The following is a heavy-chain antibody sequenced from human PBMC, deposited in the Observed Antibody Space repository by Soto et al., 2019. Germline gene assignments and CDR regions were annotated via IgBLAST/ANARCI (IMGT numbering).Heavy chain of an antibody. CDR1: GYTLTSHV. V-gene: IGHV1-18*01. CDR2: ISAYNGNT. J-gene: IGHJ3*02. Sequence: ASVTDSCKASGYTLTSHVINWVRQAPGKGREWMGWISAYNGNTNYAQKLQGRVTMTTDTSTSTAYMELRSLRSDDTAVYYCAIGIAVAGANDAFDIWGQGTMVTVSS. D-gene: IGHD6-19*01. CDR3: AIGIAVAGANDAFDI.